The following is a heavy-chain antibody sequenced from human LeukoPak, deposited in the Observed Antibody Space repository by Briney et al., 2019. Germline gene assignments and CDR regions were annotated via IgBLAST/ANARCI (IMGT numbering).Heavy chain of an antibody. CDR1: GGTFSSYA. V-gene: IGHV1-69*05. D-gene: IGHD2-2*01. J-gene: IGHJ6*03. Sequence: SSVKLSCKASGGTFSSYAISGVRQAPGQGLEWMGGIIPIFGTANYAQKFQGRVTITTYESTSTDYMELSSLRSEDTAVYYCARLVALNYYYMDVWGKGTTVTVSS. CDR3: ARLVALNYYYMDV. CDR2: IIPIFGTA.